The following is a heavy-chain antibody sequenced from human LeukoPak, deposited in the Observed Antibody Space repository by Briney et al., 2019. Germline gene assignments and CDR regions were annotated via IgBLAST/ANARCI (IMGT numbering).Heavy chain of an antibody. CDR3: ASVRSGRYYFDY. CDR2: IYYSGTT. D-gene: IGHD5-24*01. J-gene: IGHJ4*02. CDR1: GGSISSGDSF. V-gene: IGHV4-30-4*01. Sequence: PSQTLSLTCNVSGGSISSGDSFWSWIRQPPGKGLEWIGCIYYSGTTYYNPSLKSRVTMSVDTSKNQFSLKLTSVTAADTAVYYCASVRSGRYYFDYWGQGTLVTVSS.